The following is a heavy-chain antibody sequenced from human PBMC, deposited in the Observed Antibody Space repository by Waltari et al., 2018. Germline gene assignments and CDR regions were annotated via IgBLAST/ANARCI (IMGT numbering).Heavy chain of an antibody. CDR1: GYTFTGYY. Sequence: QVQVVQSGAEVKKPGASVKVSCKASGYTFTGYYIHWVRKAPGQGLEWMGWINPKTGGTNSSVKFQGRVTITSETSISTAYMELRSLRSDDTAMYYCARDNGNSDFEVFDYWGQGTLVTVSS. CDR3: ARDNGNSDFEVFDY. CDR2: INPKTGGT. J-gene: IGHJ4*02. V-gene: IGHV1-2*02. D-gene: IGHD3-22*01.